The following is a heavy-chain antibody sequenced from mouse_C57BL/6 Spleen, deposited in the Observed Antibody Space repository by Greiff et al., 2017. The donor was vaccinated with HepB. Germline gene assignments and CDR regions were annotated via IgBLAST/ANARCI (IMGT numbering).Heavy chain of an antibody. Sequence: EVQLQESGGGLVQPGGSMKLSCVASGFTFSNYWVNWVRQSPEKGLEWVAQIRLKSDNYATHYAESVKGRFTISRDDSKSSVYLQMNNLRAEDTGIYYCTEGWGAYWGQGTLVTVSA. J-gene: IGHJ3*01. CDR2: IRLKSDNYAT. CDR1: GFTFSNYW. CDR3: TEGWGAY. V-gene: IGHV6-3*01.